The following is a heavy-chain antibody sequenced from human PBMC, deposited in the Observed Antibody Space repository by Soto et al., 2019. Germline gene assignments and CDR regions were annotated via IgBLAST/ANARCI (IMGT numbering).Heavy chain of an antibody. V-gene: IGHV3-23*01. Sequence: PGGSLRLSCAASGFTFSNFAMNWVRRAPGKGLEWVSVISGSGDSTFYADSVKGRFTISRDNSKNTLYLQLNSLRAEDTALYYCAKGYCSSTSCSFDYWGQGTLVTVAS. CDR2: ISGSGDST. J-gene: IGHJ4*02. CDR3: AKGYCSSTSCSFDY. D-gene: IGHD2-2*01. CDR1: GFTFSNFA.